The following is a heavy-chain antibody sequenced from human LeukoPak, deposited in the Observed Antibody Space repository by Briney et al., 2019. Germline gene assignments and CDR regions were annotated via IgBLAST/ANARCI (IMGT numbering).Heavy chain of an antibody. CDR1: GYTFTSYG. V-gene: IGHV1-18*01. D-gene: IGHD5-12*01. J-gene: IGHJ4*02. CDR2: ISAYNGNT. Sequence: ASVKVSCKASGYTFTSYGISWVRQAPGQGLEWMGWISAYNGNTNYEQKLQGRVTMTTDTSTSTAYMELRSLRSDDTAVYYCARVRSISTFIWWLRFFDYWGQGTLVTVSS. CDR3: ARVRSISTFIWWLRFFDY.